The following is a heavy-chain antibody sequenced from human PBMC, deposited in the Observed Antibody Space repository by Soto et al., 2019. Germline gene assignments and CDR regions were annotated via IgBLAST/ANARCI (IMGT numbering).Heavy chain of an antibody. D-gene: IGHD1-26*01. CDR3: AKEGGLSGREWELPDPCWFDP. V-gene: IGHV3-23*01. J-gene: IGHJ5*02. Sequence: GGSLRLSCAASGFTFSSYAMSWVRQAPGKGLEWVSAISGSGGSTYYADSVKGRFTISRDNSKNTLYLQMNSLRAEDTAVYYCAKEGGLSGREWELPDPCWFDPWGQGTLVTVSS. CDR2: ISGSGGST. CDR1: GFTFSSYA.